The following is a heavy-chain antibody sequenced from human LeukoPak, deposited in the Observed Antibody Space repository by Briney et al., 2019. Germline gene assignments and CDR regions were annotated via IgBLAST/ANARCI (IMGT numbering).Heavy chain of an antibody. Sequence: GRSLRLSCAASGFTFSSYAMHWVRQAPGKGPEWVAVISYDGSNKYYADSVKGRFTISRDNSKNTLYLQMNSLRAEDTAVYYCARTPSRSGYVYYFDYWGQGTLVTVSS. V-gene: IGHV3-30*04. CDR1: GFTFSSYA. CDR2: ISYDGSNK. CDR3: ARTPSRSGYVYYFDY. J-gene: IGHJ4*02. D-gene: IGHD5-12*01.